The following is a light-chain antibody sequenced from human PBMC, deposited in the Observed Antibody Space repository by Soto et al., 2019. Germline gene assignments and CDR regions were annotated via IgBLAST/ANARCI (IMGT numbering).Light chain of an antibody. J-gene: IGLJ1*01. V-gene: IGLV2-11*01. CDR1: GNDIGGYNY. CDR2: DVN. CDR3: CSYAGSYTVV. Sequence: QSALTQPRSVSGSPGQAVTISCTGTGNDIGGYNYVSWYQQHPGKAPKVVIYDVNKRPSGVPDRFSGSKSGNTASLTISGLQTEDEADYYCCSYAGSYTVVFGTGTKVTVL.